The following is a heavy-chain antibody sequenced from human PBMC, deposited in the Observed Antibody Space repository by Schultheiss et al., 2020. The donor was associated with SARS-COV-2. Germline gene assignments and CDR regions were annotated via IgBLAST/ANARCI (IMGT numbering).Heavy chain of an antibody. D-gene: IGHD2-2*01. CDR2: ISSSSSYI. Sequence: GESLKISCAASGFTFSSYSMNWVRQAPGKGLEWVSSISSSSSYIYYADSVKGRFTISRDNAKNSLYLQMNSLRAEDTAVYYCARVERYCSSTSCRAFDIWGQGTMVTVSS. V-gene: IGHV3-21*01. CDR1: GFTFSSYS. J-gene: IGHJ3*02. CDR3: ARVERYCSSTSCRAFDI.